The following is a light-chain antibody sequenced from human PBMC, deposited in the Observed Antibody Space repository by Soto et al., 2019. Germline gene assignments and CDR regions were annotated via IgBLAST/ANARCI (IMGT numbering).Light chain of an antibody. CDR3: QQYGSPPPYT. CDR1: QSVSNNY. J-gene: IGKJ2*01. V-gene: IGKV3-20*01. Sequence: VLTQSPGTLSLSPGERATLSCRASQSVSNNYLAWYQQKPGQGPRLLIFGSSDRANGIPDRFSGSGSGTDFTLTISRLEPEDFAVYYCQQYGSPPPYTFRQGTRLQIK. CDR2: GSS.